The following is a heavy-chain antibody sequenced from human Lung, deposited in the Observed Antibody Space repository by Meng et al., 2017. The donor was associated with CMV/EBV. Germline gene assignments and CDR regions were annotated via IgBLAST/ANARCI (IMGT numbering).Heavy chain of an antibody. CDR3: ARDRTGDCSSTSCYDYYYYYVMDV. V-gene: IGHV1-69*05. CDR2: IIPIFGIA. Sequence: SXXVSXKASGGTFSNYAFSWVRQAPGQGLEWMGGIIPIFGIANYAQKFQGRVTIATDEPTGTDYMELIRLRPEDTAVYYCARDRTGDCSSTSCYDYYYYYVMDVXREGXTVTVSS. CDR1: GGTFSNYA. D-gene: IGHD2-2*01. J-gene: IGHJ6*04.